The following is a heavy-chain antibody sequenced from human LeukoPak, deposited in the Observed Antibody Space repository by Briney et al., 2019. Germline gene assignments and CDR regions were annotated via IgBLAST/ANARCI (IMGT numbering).Heavy chain of an antibody. Sequence: GASVKVSCKASGYTFTSYYMHWVRQAPGQGLEWMGIINPSGGSTSYAQKFQGRVTITRDTSASTAYMELSSLRSEDTAVYYCAIIGYCSGGSCYNWFDPWGQGTLVTVSS. CDR3: AIIGYCSGGSCYNWFDP. J-gene: IGHJ5*02. D-gene: IGHD2-15*01. V-gene: IGHV1-46*01. CDR2: INPSGGST. CDR1: GYTFTSYY.